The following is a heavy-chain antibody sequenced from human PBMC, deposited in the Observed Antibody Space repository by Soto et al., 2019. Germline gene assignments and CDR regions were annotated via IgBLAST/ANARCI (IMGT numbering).Heavy chain of an antibody. CDR3: ARHYDFWSGYYPSVYYYYGMDV. Sequence: GGSLRLSCAASGFTFDDYAMHWVRQAPGKGLEWVSGISWNSGSIGYADSVKGRFTISRDNAKNSLYLQMNSLRAEDTAVYYCARHYDFWSGYYPSVYYYYGMDVWGQGTTVTVS. V-gene: IGHV3-9*01. D-gene: IGHD3-3*01. CDR1: GFTFDDYA. J-gene: IGHJ6*02. CDR2: ISWNSGSI.